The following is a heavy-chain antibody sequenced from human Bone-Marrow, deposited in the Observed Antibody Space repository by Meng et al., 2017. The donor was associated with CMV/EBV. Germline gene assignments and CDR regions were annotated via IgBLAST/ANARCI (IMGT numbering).Heavy chain of an antibody. Sequence: GGSLRLSCAASGFTFSNAWMNWVRQAPGKGLEWVGRIKSKTDGGTTDYAAPVKGRFTISRDDSKNTLYLQMNSLKTEDTAVYYCTTVRNYDFWSGYYTRGYYFDYWGQGTLVTVSS. J-gene: IGHJ4*02. V-gene: IGHV3-15*01. CDR3: TTVRNYDFWSGYYTRGYYFDY. CDR1: GFTFSNAW. D-gene: IGHD3-3*01. CDR2: IKSKTDGGTT.